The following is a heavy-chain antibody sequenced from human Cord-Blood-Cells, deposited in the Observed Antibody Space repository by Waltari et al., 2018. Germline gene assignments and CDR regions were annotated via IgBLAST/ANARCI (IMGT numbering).Heavy chain of an antibody. CDR2: ISYDGSNK. CDR1: GFTFSSYG. D-gene: IGHD6-19*01. J-gene: IGHJ4*02. Sequence: QVQLVESGGGVVQPGRSLRLSCAASGFTFSSYGMHWVRQAPGKGLEWGAVISYDGSNKYYADSVKGRFTISRDNSKNTLYLQMNSLRAEDTAVYYCAKEKAVAGLDYWGQGTLVTVSS. V-gene: IGHV3-30*18. CDR3: AKEKAVAGLDY.